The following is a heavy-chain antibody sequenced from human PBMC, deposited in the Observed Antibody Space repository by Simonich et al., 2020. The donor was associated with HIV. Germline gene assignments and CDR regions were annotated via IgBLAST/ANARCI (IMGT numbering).Heavy chain of an antibody. CDR1: GYTFTGYY. Sequence: SVKVSCKASGYTFTGYYMHWVRQAPGQGLEWMGWINPNSGGTNYAQKFQGRVTMTRDTSISTAYMELSRLRSDDTAVYYCARDNKYISGWNVGPAEYFQHWGQGTLVTVSS. V-gene: IGHV1-2*02. CDR3: ARDNKYISGWNVGPAEYFQH. D-gene: IGHD6-19*01. CDR2: INPNSGGT. J-gene: IGHJ1*01.